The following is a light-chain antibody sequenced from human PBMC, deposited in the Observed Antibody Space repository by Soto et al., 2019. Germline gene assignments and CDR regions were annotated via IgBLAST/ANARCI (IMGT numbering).Light chain of an antibody. Sequence: EIVLTQSPGTLSLSPGERATLSCRASQSVSSTYLAWYQPKPGQAPRLLSYGAASRATGIPDRVSGRGSGTDFTLTISRLEPEDFAVYYCQQYGSVPQTFGQGTKVEIK. J-gene: IGKJ1*01. V-gene: IGKV3-20*01. CDR1: QSVSSTY. CDR3: QQYGSVPQT. CDR2: GAA.